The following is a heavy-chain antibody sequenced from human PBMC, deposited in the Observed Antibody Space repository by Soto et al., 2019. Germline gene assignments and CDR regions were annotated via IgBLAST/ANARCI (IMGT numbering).Heavy chain of an antibody. D-gene: IGHD2-15*01. CDR1: GFTFSSYA. J-gene: IGHJ4*02. Sequence: QVQLVESGGGVVQPGRSLRLSCAASGFTFSSYAMHWVRQAPGKGLGWVAVIWYDGSSKYYADSVKGRFTISRDNSNNTVSLHMSSLRAEDTAVYYCTKSEAGGGGNTHLEYWGQGTLVTVSP. V-gene: IGHV3-33*06. CDR2: IWYDGSSK. CDR3: TKSEAGGGGNTHLEY.